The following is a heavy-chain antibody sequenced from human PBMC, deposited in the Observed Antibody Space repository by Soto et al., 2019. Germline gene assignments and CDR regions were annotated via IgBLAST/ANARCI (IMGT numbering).Heavy chain of an antibody. D-gene: IGHD6-19*01. CDR3: ARDPGAVAGTSLDDAFDI. V-gene: IGHV3-33*01. Sequence: GGSLRLSCAASGFTFSSYGMHWVRQAPGKGLEWVAVIWYDGSNKYYADSVKGRFTISRDNSKNTLYLQMNSLRAEDTAVYYCARDPGAVAGTSLDDAFDIWGQGTMVTVSS. CDR2: IWYDGSNK. J-gene: IGHJ3*02. CDR1: GFTFSSYG.